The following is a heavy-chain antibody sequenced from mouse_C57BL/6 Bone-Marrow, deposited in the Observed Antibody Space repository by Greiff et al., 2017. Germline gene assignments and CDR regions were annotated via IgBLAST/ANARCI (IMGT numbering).Heavy chain of an antibody. D-gene: IGHD1-1*01. J-gene: IGHJ4*01. Sequence: EVKLMESGPELVKPGDSVKISCKASGYSFTGYFMNWVMQSHGKSLEWIGRINPYNGDTFYNQKFKGKATLTVDKSSSTAHMGLRSLTSEDSADYYCARMSTGDAMDYWGQGTSVTVSS. CDR1: GYSFTGYF. CDR2: INPYNGDT. CDR3: ARMSTGDAMDY. V-gene: IGHV1-20*01.